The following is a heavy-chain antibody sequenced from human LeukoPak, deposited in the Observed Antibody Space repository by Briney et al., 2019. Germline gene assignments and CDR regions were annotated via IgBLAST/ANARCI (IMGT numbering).Heavy chain of an antibody. CDR2: IYYSGST. D-gene: IGHD3-10*01. J-gene: IGHJ6*03. CDR3: ARRSSGCSSTSYFFYYYGSGSSYYYYYYMDV. V-gene: IGHV4-59*11. CDR1: GGSISSHY. Sequence: SETLSLTCTVSGGSISSHYWSWIRQPPGKGLEWIGYIYYSGSTNYNPSLKSRVTISVDTSKNQFSLKLSSVTVADTAVYYCARRSSGCSSTSYFFYYYGSGSSYYYYYYMDVWGKGTTVTVSS.